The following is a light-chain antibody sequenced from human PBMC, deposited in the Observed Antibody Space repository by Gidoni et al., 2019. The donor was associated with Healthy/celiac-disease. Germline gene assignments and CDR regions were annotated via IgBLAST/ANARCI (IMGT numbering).Light chain of an antibody. CDR3: NSRDSSGNHVV. V-gene: IGLV3-19*01. Sequence: SSELTQDPAVYVALGQTVRITCQGDSLRSYYASWYQQKPGQAPVLVIYGKNNRPSGIPDRFSCSSSGNTASLTITGAQAEDEADYYCNSRDSSGNHVVFGGGTKLTVL. J-gene: IGLJ2*01. CDR2: GKN. CDR1: SLRSYY.